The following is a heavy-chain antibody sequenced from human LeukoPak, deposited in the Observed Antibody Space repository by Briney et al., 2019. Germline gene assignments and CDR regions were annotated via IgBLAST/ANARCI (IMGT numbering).Heavy chain of an antibody. D-gene: IGHD1-26*01. CDR2: ISSSSSTI. CDR3: ARDKSGSSNSHYYYGMDV. V-gene: IGHV3-48*04. CDR1: GFTFSSYS. Sequence: LPGGSLRLSCAASGFTFSSYSMNWVRQAPGKGLEWVSYISSSSSTIYYADSVKGRFTISRDNAKNSLYLQMNSLRAEDTAVYYCARDKSGSSNSHYYYGMDVWGQGTTVTVSS. J-gene: IGHJ6*02.